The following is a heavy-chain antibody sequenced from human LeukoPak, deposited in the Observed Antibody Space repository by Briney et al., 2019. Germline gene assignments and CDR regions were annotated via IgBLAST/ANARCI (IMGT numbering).Heavy chain of an antibody. J-gene: IGHJ5*02. CDR3: ARLPPCSGGSCNWFDP. V-gene: IGHV4-59*01. CDR1: GGSISSYS. CDR2: IYYSGST. Sequence: SETLSLTCTVSGGSISSYSWSWIRQPPGKGLERIGDIYYSGSTNYNPSLKSRVTISVDTSKNQFSLKLTSVTAADTAVYYCARLPPCSGGSCNWFDPWGQGTLVTVSS. D-gene: IGHD2-15*01.